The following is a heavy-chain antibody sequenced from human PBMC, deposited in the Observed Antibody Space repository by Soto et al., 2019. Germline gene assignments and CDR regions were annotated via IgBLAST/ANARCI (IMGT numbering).Heavy chain of an antibody. D-gene: IGHD3-10*01. CDR2: INQDGSDK. V-gene: IGHV3-7*04. CDR3: VREALWFGRDDAFDI. Sequence: EVQLVESGGGLVQPGGSLRLSCAASEFTFSSHWMTWVRQAPGKGLEWVAKINQDGSDKYYVDSVKGRFTISRDNAKNSLYLQMNSLRAEDTAVYYCVREALWFGRDDAFDIWGQGTMVIVSS. CDR1: EFTFSSHW. J-gene: IGHJ3*02.